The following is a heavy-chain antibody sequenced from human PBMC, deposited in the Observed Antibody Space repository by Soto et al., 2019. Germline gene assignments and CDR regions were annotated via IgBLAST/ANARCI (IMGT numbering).Heavy chain of an antibody. D-gene: IGHD4-4*01. Sequence: DVQLVESGGGFVKPGGPLRLPLAAPGLTFREAGLSWVAQPQGKGLEWLGRIKRNTDGGTTNNAPPVKGRFTISRDDSRNMLYLQMNSLKTEDTAVYYCTTVSTVTTSSSWGQGTLVTVSS. CDR1: GLTFREAG. J-gene: IGHJ4*02. CDR2: IKRNTDGGTT. V-gene: IGHV3-15*01. CDR3: TTVSTVTTSSS.